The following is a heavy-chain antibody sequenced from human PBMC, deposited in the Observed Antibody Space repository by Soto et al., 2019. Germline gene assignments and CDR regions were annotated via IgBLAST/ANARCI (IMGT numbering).Heavy chain of an antibody. J-gene: IGHJ5*02. CDR2: IYYSGSI. CDR1: GASISSFY. Sequence: PSETLSLTCSVSGASISSFYWSWIRQPPGKGLECIGYIYYSGSINYNPSLKSRATISVDTSTNQFSLKLSSVTAADTAVYYCARGRGWLDPWGQGTLVTVSS. V-gene: IGHV4-59*01. CDR3: ARGRGWLDP.